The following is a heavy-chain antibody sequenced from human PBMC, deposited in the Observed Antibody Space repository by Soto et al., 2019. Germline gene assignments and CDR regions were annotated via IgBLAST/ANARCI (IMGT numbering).Heavy chain of an antibody. CDR3: AREGSMVNWLDP. CDR2: IYYSVIT. D-gene: IGHD3-10*01. V-gene: IGHV4-59*01. CDR1: VFSIISYY. J-gene: IGHJ5*02. Sequence: PSETLSLTCTFSVFSIISYYCSWVRQPPGNGLEWIVYIYYSVITNYNPSLKSVVSISVDTSKNQFSLKLSSVTAAETAVYYCAREGSMVNWLDPWGQGTLVTVSS.